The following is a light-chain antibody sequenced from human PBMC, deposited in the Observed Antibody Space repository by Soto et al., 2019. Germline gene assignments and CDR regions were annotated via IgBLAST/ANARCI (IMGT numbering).Light chain of an antibody. CDR1: QSISIY. CDR3: QQRYSGPLT. Sequence: EIVLTQSPATLSLSPGERATLSCRASQSISIYLAWYQQKPGQAPRLLIYDASNRATGIPARFSGSGSGTDFTPTTSSLEPEDFATYYCQQRYSGPLTFGGGTKVEIK. J-gene: IGKJ4*01. CDR2: DAS. V-gene: IGKV3-11*01.